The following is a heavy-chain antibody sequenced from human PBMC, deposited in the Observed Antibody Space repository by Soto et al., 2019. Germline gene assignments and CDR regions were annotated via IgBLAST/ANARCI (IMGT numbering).Heavy chain of an antibody. Sequence: SETLSLTCTVSGGSISSSSYYWGWIRQPPGKGLEWIGSTYYSGSTYYNPSLKSRVTISVDTSKNQFSLKLSSVTAADTAVYYCARRPGIAVAGGYGMDVWGQGTTVT. J-gene: IGHJ6*02. D-gene: IGHD6-19*01. V-gene: IGHV4-39*01. CDR2: TYYSGST. CDR3: ARRPGIAVAGGYGMDV. CDR1: GGSISSSSYY.